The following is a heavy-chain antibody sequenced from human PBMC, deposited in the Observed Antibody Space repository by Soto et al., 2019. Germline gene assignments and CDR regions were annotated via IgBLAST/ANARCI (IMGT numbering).Heavy chain of an antibody. D-gene: IGHD3-9*01. Sequence: QVQLVESGGGLVKSGGSLRLSCAASGFIFSDYYMSWIRQAPGKGLEWVSHISNSGRIISYAESLKGRFTLSRDNAKNLLYLQMNSLSAEHAAVYYCATRLDLYSDTLTGRYKPKGYYCIVVWGKGTTVTFSS. CDR2: ISNSGRII. J-gene: IGHJ6*03. CDR3: ATRLDLYSDTLTGRYKPKGYYCIVV. V-gene: IGHV3-11*01. CDR1: GFIFSDYY.